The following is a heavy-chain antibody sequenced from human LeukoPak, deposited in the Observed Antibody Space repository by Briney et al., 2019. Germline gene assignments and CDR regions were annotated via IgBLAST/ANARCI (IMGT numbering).Heavy chain of an antibody. CDR3: AKETGRWELE. Sequence: GGSLRPSSAASGFTFSSYGIHWVRQAPGKGLEWVAVISNDGSNKYYADSVKGRFTISRDNSKNTLYLQMNSLRAEDTAVYYCAKETGRWELEWGQGTLVTVSS. V-gene: IGHV3-30*18. CDR2: ISNDGSNK. CDR1: GFTFSSYG. D-gene: IGHD1-26*01. J-gene: IGHJ4*02.